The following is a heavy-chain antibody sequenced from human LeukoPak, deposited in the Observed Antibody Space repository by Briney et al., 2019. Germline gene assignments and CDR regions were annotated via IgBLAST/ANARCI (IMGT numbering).Heavy chain of an antibody. Sequence: PSETLSLTCTVSGGSISIYYWSWIRQPPGKGLEWIGYIYYSGSTNYNPSLKSRVTISVDTSKNQFSLKLSSVTAADTAVYYCAGGGDGYCSGGSCYYFDYWGQGTLVTVSS. V-gene: IGHV4-59*01. CDR2: IYYSGST. J-gene: IGHJ4*02. D-gene: IGHD2-15*01. CDR3: AGGGDGYCSGGSCYYFDY. CDR1: GGSISIYY.